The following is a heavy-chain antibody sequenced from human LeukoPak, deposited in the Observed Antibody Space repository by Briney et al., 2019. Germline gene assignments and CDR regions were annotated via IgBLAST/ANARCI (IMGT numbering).Heavy chain of an antibody. Sequence: TLSLTCTVSGGSISSYYWSWIRQPPGKGLEWIGYIYYSGSTNYNPSLKSRVTISVDTSKNQFSLKLSSVTAADTAVYYCASNYYGSGSLDYWGQGNLVTVSS. CDR3: ASNYYGSGSLDY. CDR2: IYYSGST. J-gene: IGHJ4*02. D-gene: IGHD3-10*01. V-gene: IGHV4-59*08. CDR1: GGSISSYY.